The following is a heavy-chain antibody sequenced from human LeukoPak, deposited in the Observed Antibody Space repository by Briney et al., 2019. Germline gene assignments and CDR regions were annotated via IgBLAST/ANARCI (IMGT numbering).Heavy chain of an antibody. J-gene: IGHJ4*02. CDR1: GFTFSSYA. CDR2: ISGSGGST. V-gene: IGHV3-23*01. Sequence: GGSLRLSCAASGFTFSSYAMSWVRQAPGKGLEWVSVISGSGGSTDYADSVKGRFTISRDNSKNTLYLQMNSLRAEATALYYCAKQTLRFSGSHFDYWGQGTLVTVSS. CDR3: AKQTLRFSGSHFDY. D-gene: IGHD1-26*01.